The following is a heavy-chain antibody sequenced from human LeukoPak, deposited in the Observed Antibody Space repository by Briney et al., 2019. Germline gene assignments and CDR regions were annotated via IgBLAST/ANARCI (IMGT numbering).Heavy chain of an antibody. Sequence: PGGSLRLSCAASGFTFSSYAMHWVRQAPGKGLEWVAVISYDGSNKYYADSVKGRFTISRDNSKNTLYLQMNSLRAEDTAVYYCARAPGTFGLYPHPYYGMDVWGQGTTVTVSS. CDR3: ARAPGTFGLYPHPYYGMDV. CDR2: ISYDGSNK. V-gene: IGHV3-30*04. J-gene: IGHJ6*02. CDR1: GFTFSSYA. D-gene: IGHD3/OR15-3a*01.